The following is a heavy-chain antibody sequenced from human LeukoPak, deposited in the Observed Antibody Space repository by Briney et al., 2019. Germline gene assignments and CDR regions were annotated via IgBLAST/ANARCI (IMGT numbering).Heavy chain of an antibody. V-gene: IGHV4-59*01. CDR2: IYYSGST. CDR1: AGSISSDY. J-gene: IGHJ4*02. D-gene: IGHD2-21*02. Sequence: AETLSLTCTVSAGSISSDYWSWIRQPPGKGLEWIGYIYYSGSTTYSPSLKSRVTISVDTSKNQFSLRLSSVTAADTAVYYCARARAYGLPFDYWGQGTLVTVSS. CDR3: ARARAYGLPFDY.